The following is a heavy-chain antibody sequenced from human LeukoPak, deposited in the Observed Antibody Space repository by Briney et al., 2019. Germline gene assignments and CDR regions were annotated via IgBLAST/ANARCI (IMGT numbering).Heavy chain of an antibody. CDR1: GFSFRTSA. J-gene: IGHJ3*02. D-gene: IGHD3-10*01. Sequence: GGSLRLSCAASGFSFRTSAMSWVRQAPGKGLQWVSSLNGGDYLTYYADSVKGRFTISRDNSKNTLYLQMNSLRAEDTAVYYCAKEGSLEVAGFGETDAFDIWGQGTMVTVSS. CDR2: LNGGDYLT. CDR3: AKEGSLEVAGFGETDAFDI. V-gene: IGHV3-23*01.